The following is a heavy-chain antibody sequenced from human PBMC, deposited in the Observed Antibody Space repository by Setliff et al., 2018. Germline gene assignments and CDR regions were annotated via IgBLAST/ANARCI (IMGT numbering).Heavy chain of an antibody. CDR1: GGSFSTYY. J-gene: IGHJ4*02. CDR3: ARRKLMVRGVIPSDY. V-gene: IGHV4-34*01. D-gene: IGHD3-10*01. Sequence: PSETLSLTCAVYGGSFSTYYWSWIRQPPGKGLEWIGEINHSGSTNYNPSLKSRVTISVDTSKNQFSLKLSSVTAADTAVYYCARRKLMVRGVIPSDYWGQGTLVTVSS. CDR2: INHSGST.